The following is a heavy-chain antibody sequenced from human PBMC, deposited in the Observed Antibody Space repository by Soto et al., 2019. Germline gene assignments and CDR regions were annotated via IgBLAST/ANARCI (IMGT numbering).Heavy chain of an antibody. J-gene: IGHJ6*02. CDR1: GGTFSSYA. Sequence: QVQLVQSGAEVKKPGSSVKVSCKASGGTFSSYAISWVRQAPGQGLEWMGGIIPIFGTANYAQKFQGRVTLTADESTSTAYMELSSLRSEDTAVYSCARQIFGAREEANYYDYGMDVWGQGTTVTVSS. CDR2: IIPIFGTA. D-gene: IGHD3-3*01. CDR3: ARQIFGAREEANYYDYGMDV. V-gene: IGHV1-69*12.